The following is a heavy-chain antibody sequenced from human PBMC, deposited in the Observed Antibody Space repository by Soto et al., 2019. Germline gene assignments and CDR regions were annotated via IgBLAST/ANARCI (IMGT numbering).Heavy chain of an antibody. D-gene: IGHD3-16*01. Sequence: SHTLSLTCVISGDSVSGNSAAWIWIRQSPSRGLEWLGRTYYRSKWYNDYAVSVKSRITVTPDTSKNQFSLHLNSVTPEDTAVYYCPRQFPYYESSDRHFDYWGQGALVTTSS. CDR1: GDSVSGNSAA. V-gene: IGHV6-1*01. CDR3: PRQFPYYESSDRHFDY. CDR2: TYYRSKWYN. J-gene: IGHJ4*02.